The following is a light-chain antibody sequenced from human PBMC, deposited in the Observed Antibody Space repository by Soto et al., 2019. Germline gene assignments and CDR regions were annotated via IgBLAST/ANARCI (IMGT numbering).Light chain of an antibody. CDR2: DTS. Sequence: EMVMTQSPATLSVSPGERATLSCRASQSVSSKLAWYQQKPGQAPRLLIYDTSTRATGIPARFSGSGSGTEFTLTISSLQSEDFAVYYCQQYSNWPPITFGQGRLLAVK. J-gene: IGKJ5*01. CDR3: QQYSNWPPIT. CDR1: QSVSSK. V-gene: IGKV3-15*01.